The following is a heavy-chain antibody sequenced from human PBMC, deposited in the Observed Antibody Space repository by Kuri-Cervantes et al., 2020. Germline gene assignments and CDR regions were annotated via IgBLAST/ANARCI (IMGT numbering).Heavy chain of an antibody. CDR1: GDTFSSYA. Sequence: SCKASGDTFSSYAISWVRQAPGKGLEWISAISGSGGSTYYADTVKGRFTFSRDNSKNTMYLQMNSLRAEDTAVYYCAKVNSNSPAARYFDYWGQGTLVTVSS. J-gene: IGHJ4*02. CDR2: ISGSGGST. V-gene: IGHV3-23*01. CDR3: AKVNSNSPAARYFDY. D-gene: IGHD4-11*01.